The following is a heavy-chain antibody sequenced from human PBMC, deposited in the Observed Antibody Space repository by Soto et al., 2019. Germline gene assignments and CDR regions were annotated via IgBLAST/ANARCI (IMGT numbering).Heavy chain of an antibody. CDR2: ITPVIGSA. CDR3: ASSYGTSWYGDY. Sequence: QLVLVQSGAEVKKPGSSVTVSCKASGGTFNNYAVTWLRQAPGQGLEWLGGITPVIGSANYAQKFEGSVTISADESTSTAYMDLNSLRSEDTAVYYCASSYGTSWYGDYWGQGTLVTVSS. V-gene: IGHV1-69*01. CDR1: GGTFNNYA. J-gene: IGHJ4*02. D-gene: IGHD6-13*01.